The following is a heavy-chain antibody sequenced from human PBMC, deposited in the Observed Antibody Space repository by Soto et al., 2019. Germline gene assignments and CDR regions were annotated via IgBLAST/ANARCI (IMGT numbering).Heavy chain of an antibody. V-gene: IGHV1-69*12. Sequence: QVQLVQSGAEVKKPGSSVKVSCKASGGTFSSYTISWVRQAPGHGLEWMGGIITIFGTADYAQKFQGRVTITADESTSTAYLELSSLRSEDTAVYYCASLIAAAGPPHSPRYYYGMDVLGQGTTVTVSS. J-gene: IGHJ6*02. CDR2: IITIFGTA. CDR1: GGTFSSYT. D-gene: IGHD6-13*01. CDR3: ASLIAAAGPPHSPRYYYGMDV.